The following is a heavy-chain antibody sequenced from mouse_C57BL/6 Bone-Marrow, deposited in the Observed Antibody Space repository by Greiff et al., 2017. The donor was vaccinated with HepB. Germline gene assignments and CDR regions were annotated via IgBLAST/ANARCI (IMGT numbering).Heavy chain of an antibody. J-gene: IGHJ2*01. CDR2: IDPENGDT. CDR3: TTEGITTVVGY. Sequence: VQLQQSGAELVRPGASVKLSCTASGFNIKDDYMHWVKQRPEQGLEWIGWIDPENGDTEYASKFQGKATITADTSSNTAFLQLSSLTSEDTAVYYCTTEGITTVVGYWGQGTPLTVSS. V-gene: IGHV14-4*01. CDR1: GFNIKDDY. D-gene: IGHD1-1*01.